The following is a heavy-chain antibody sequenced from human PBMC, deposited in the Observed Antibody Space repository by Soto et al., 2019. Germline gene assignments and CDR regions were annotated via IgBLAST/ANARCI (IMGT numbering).Heavy chain of an antibody. CDR1: GYTFTSYY. CDR3: ARERLTGIAAAGSLDY. V-gene: IGHV1-46*01. J-gene: IGHJ4*02. Sequence: QVQLVQSGAEVKKPGASVKVSCKSSGYTFTSYYMHWVRQAPGQGLEWMGIINPSGGSTSYAQKFQGRVTMTRDTSPSTVYMELSSLRSEDTAVYYCARERLTGIAAAGSLDYWGQGTLVTVSS. D-gene: IGHD6-13*01. CDR2: INPSGGST.